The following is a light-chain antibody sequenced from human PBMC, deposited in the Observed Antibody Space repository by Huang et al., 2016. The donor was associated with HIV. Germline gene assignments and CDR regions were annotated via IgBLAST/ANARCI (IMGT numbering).Light chain of an antibody. CDR3: QQRSNWPPT. Sequence: EIVLTQSPATLSLSPGERATLSCRASQSVSSYLAWYQQKLGQAPRLLIYDTSNRATGIPARFSGSGSVTDFTLTISSLEPEDFAVYYCQQRSNWPPTFGQGTRLEIK. CDR1: QSVSSY. J-gene: IGKJ5*01. V-gene: IGKV3-11*01. CDR2: DTS.